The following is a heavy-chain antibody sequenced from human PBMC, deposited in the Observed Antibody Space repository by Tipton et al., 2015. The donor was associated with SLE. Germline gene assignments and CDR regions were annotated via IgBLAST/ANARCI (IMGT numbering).Heavy chain of an antibody. D-gene: IGHD1-26*01. J-gene: IGHJ4*02. CDR2: IDPSDSYT. CDR3: ASRSRSGFDY. CDR1: GYTFTSYG. V-gene: IGHV5-10-1*01. Sequence: QLVQSGAEVKKPGASVKVSCKASGYTFTSYGISWVRQMPGKGLEWMGRIDPSDSYTNYSPSFQGHVTISADKSISTAYLQWSSLKASDTAMYYCASRSRSGFDYWGQGTLVTVSS.